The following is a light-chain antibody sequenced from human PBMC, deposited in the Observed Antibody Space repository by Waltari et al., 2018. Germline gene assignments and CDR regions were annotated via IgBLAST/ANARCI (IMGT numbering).Light chain of an antibody. CDR3: CSYAGISTWV. CDR2: EVT. V-gene: IGLV2-23*02. Sequence: QSALAQPASVSGSPGQSITISCTGSTSDVGSYNLVSWYQQHPGKAPKLIIYEVTKMASGISDRCSGSKSGNTASLTISGRQAGDEGDYYCCSYAGISTWVFGGGTKVTVL. J-gene: IGLJ3*02. CDR1: TSDVGSYNL.